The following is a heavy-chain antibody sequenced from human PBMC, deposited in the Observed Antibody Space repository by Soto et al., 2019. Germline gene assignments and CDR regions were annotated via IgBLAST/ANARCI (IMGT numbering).Heavy chain of an antibody. CDR2: IWYDGSNK. Sequence: GGSLRLSCAASGFTFSSYSMHWVRQAPGKGLEWVAVIWYDGSNKYYADSVKGRFTISRDNSKNTLYLQMNSLRAEDTAVYYCARGYLWFGELFSYYYYGMDVWGQGTTVTVSS. J-gene: IGHJ6*02. CDR3: ARGYLWFGELFSYYYYGMDV. D-gene: IGHD3-10*01. V-gene: IGHV3-33*08. CDR1: GFTFSSYS.